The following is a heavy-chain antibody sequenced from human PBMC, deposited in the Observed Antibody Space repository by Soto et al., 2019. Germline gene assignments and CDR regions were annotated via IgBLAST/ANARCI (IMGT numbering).Heavy chain of an antibody. CDR3: AKDGGSGIRYYYYGMDV. CDR2: ISYDGSNK. V-gene: IGHV3-30*18. CDR1: GFTFSSYG. Sequence: QVQLVESGGGVVQPWRSLRLSCAASGFTFSSYGMHWVRQAPGKGLEWVAVISYDGSNKYYADSVNGRVTISRDNSKNTLYLQMNSLRAEDTAVYYCAKDGGSGIRYYYYGMDVWGQGTTVTVSS. D-gene: IGHD3-10*01. J-gene: IGHJ6*02.